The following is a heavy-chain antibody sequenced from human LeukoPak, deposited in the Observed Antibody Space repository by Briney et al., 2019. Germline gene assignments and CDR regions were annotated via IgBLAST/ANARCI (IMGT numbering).Heavy chain of an antibody. CDR3: ARVGVTAATADY. V-gene: IGHV1-46*01. Sequence: ASVKVSCKASGYTFTSYFMHWMRQAPGQGPEWMGIINPRGGSTEYSHKFQGRLTMTSDTSTSTVYMELNSLRSEDTAVYFCARVGVTAATADYWGQGTLVTVSS. J-gene: IGHJ4*02. D-gene: IGHD6-25*01. CDR1: GYTFTSYF. CDR2: INPRGGST.